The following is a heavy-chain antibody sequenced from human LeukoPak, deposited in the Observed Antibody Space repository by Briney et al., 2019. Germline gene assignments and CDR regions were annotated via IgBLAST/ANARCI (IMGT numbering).Heavy chain of an antibody. D-gene: IGHD5-12*01. CDR1: GGSISSYY. CDR3: ARDGYSGNDGL. J-gene: IGHJ4*02. V-gene: IGHV4-59*01. CDR2: IYHSGST. Sequence: PSETLSLTCAVSGGSISSYYWSWIRQPPGKGLEWIGYIYHSGSTKYNPSLKSRVTISVDASKNQFSLKLSSVTAADTAVYYCARDGYSGNDGLWGQGTLVTVSS.